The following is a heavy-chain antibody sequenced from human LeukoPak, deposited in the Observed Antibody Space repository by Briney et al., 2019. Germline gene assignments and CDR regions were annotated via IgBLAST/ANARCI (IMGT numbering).Heavy chain of an antibody. Sequence: ASVKVSCKASGYTFTSYYILWVRQAPGQGLEWMGIINPSGGGTTAYAQKFQGRVTMTGDTSTSTVYMDLSSLRSEDTAVYYCARGALYDFWTGSYFDYWGQGTLVTVSS. CDR1: GYTFTSYY. CDR3: ARGALYDFWTGSYFDY. J-gene: IGHJ4*02. CDR2: INPSGGGTT. V-gene: IGHV1-46*01. D-gene: IGHD3-3*01.